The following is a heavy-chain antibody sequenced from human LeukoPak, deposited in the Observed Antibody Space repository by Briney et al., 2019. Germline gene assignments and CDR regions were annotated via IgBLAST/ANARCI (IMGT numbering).Heavy chain of an antibody. CDR1: GYTFTNSD. J-gene: IGHJ4*02. CDR3: ARSSPSGRNFDY. D-gene: IGHD3-10*01. V-gene: IGHV1-8*01. CDR2: MNPNSGDS. Sequence: ASVKVSCKASGYTFTNSDINWVRQATGQGLEWMGWMNPNSGDSGNIQKFQGRVTMTRDTSINTAYMELSSPRSEDTAVYYCARSSPSGRNFDYWGQGTLVTVSS.